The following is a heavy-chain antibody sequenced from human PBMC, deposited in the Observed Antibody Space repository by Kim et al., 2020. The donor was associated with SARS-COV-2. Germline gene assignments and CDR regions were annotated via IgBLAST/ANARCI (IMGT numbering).Heavy chain of an antibody. CDR1: GGSISTSY. CDR3: SRERSDGFDI. CDR2: IYQSGST. J-gene: IGHJ3*02. V-gene: IGHV4-59*01. D-gene: IGHD3-16*01. Sequence: SETLSLTCTVSGGSISTSYWNWSRQSPGKGMEASGYIYQSGSTNYNTSLKSRVTISVDTSKNLFSLNLRSVTAADTAVYYCSRERSDGFDIWGPGTLVTV.